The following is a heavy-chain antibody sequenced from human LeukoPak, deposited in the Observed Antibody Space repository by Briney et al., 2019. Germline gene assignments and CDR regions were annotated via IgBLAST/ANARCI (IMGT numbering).Heavy chain of an antibody. J-gene: IGHJ4*02. D-gene: IGHD6-19*01. CDR2: ISSSSSTM. V-gene: IGHV3-48*02. Sequence: GGSLRLSCAASGFTFSSYSMNWVRQAPGKGLEWVSYISSSSSTMYYADSVKGRFTISRDNAKNSLYLQMNSLRDEDTAVYYCARDPGGSSGWYYWYFDYWGQGTLVTVSS. CDR1: GFTFSSYS. CDR3: ARDPGGSSGWYYWYFDY.